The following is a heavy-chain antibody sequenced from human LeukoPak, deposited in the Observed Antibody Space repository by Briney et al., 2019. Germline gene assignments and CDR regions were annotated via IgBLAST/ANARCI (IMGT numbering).Heavy chain of an antibody. Sequence: SETLSLTCTVSGGSISSYYWSWIRQPPGKGLEWIGYIYYSGSTNYNPSLKSRVTISVDTSKNQFSLKLSSVTAADTAVYYCARVEWGVIPAATRGVFDIWGQGTMVTVSS. V-gene: IGHV4-59*01. D-gene: IGHD2-2*01. CDR2: IYYSGST. CDR1: GGSISSYY. CDR3: ARVEWGVIPAATRGVFDI. J-gene: IGHJ3*02.